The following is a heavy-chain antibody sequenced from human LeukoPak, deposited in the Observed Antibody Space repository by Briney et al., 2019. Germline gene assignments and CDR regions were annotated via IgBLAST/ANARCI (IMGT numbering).Heavy chain of an antibody. J-gene: IGHJ4*02. CDR2: INQDGSER. V-gene: IGHV3-7*05. D-gene: IGHD1-26*01. CDR3: ARDEYSGSYVY. Sequence: GGSPRLSCAASGFTFSSYWMTWVRQAPGKGLEWVANINQDGSERHYVDSVKGRFTISRDNAKNSLYLEMNSLRAEDTAVYYCARDEYSGSYVYWGQGTLVTVSS. CDR1: GFTFSSYW.